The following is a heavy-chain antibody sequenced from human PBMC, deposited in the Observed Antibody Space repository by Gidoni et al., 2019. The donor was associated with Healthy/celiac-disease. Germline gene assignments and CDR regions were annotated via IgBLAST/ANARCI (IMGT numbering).Heavy chain of an antibody. Sequence: QVQLVESGGGVVQPGRSLRLSCAASGFTFRSYAMHWVRQAPGKGLEWVAVISYDGSNKYYADSVKGRFTISRDNSKNTLYLQMNSLRAEDTAVYYCARVLQQWLATGGDYWGQGTLVTVSS. CDR2: ISYDGSNK. CDR1: GFTFRSYA. D-gene: IGHD6-19*01. CDR3: ARVLQQWLATGGDY. V-gene: IGHV3-30-3*01. J-gene: IGHJ4*02.